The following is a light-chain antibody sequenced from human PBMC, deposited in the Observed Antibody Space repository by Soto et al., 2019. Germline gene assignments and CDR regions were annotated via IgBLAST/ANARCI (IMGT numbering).Light chain of an antibody. Sequence: QSVLTQPPSASVSPGQSVTISCTGTSSDVGGYNCVSWYQQHPGKAPKLMIYEVSKRPSGVPDSFSGSKSGNTASLTVSGLQAEDEADYYCSSYAGSNIPVVFGGGTKLPVL. CDR3: SSYAGSNIPVV. CDR1: SSDVGGYNC. CDR2: EVS. J-gene: IGLJ2*01. V-gene: IGLV2-8*01.